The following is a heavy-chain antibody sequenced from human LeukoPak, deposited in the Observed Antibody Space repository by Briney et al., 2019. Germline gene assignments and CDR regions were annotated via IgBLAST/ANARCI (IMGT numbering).Heavy chain of an antibody. CDR3: TRDQGTPATTPREYFDY. D-gene: IGHD2-15*01. J-gene: IGHJ4*02. V-gene: IGHV3-49*02. Sequence: YAASVKGRFIISRDDSKSIAYLQMNSLKSEDTAIYYCTRDQGTPATTPREYFDYWGQGTPVTVSS.